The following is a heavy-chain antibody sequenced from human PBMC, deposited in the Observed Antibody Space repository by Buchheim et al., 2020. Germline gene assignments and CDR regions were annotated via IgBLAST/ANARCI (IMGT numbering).Heavy chain of an antibody. D-gene: IGHD1-26*01. Sequence: QVQLQQWGAGLLKPSETLSLTCAVYGVSFSGYYWSWIRQPPGKGLEWIGEINHSGSTNYNPSLKSRVTISVDTSKNQFSLKLSSVTAADTAVYYCARGESEYSGPWGQGTL. J-gene: IGHJ5*02. CDR2: INHSGST. CDR1: GVSFSGYY. V-gene: IGHV4-34*01. CDR3: ARGESEYSGP.